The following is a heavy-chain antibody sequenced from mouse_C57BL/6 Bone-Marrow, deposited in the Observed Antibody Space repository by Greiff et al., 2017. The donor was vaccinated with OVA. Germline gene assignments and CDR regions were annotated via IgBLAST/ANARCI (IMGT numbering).Heavy chain of an antibody. Sequence: QVQLQQSGAELVRSGTSVKMSCKASGYTFTNYWIGWAKQRPGHGLEWIGDIYPGGGYTNYNEKFKGKATLTADKSSSTAYMQFSSLTSEDSAIYYCARCRWFPYYFDYWGQGTTLTVSS. D-gene: IGHD2-3*01. J-gene: IGHJ2*01. CDR1: GYTFTNYW. CDR2: IYPGGGYT. V-gene: IGHV1-63*01. CDR3: ARCRWFPYYFDY.